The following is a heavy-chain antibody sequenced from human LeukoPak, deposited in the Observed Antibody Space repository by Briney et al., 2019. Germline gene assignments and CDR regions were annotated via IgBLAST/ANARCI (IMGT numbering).Heavy chain of an antibody. V-gene: IGHV4-59*01. CDR1: GGSISSYY. CDR2: IYYSGST. J-gene: IGHJ4*02. D-gene: IGHD3-3*01. Sequence: SETLSLTCTVSGGSISSYYWSWIRQPPGKGLEWIGYIYYSGSTNYNPSLKSRVTISVDTSKNQFSLKLSSVTAADTAVYYCARVNFWSGYSFDYWGQGTLVTVSS. CDR3: ARVNFWSGYSFDY.